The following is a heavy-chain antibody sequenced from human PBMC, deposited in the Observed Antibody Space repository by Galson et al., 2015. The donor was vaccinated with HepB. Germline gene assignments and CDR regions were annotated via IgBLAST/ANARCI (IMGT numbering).Heavy chain of an antibody. J-gene: IGHJ4*02. CDR3: AQLGTGY. Sequence: SLRLSCAASGFSVTSNYMNWVRQAPGKGLEWASTIYGGHKTYYADPVKGRFLISRDDSKNTLYLQMDSLRADDTAVYYCAQLGTGYWGQGTLVTVSS. CDR1: GFSVTSNY. CDR2: IYGGHKT. V-gene: IGHV3-53*01. D-gene: IGHD7-27*01.